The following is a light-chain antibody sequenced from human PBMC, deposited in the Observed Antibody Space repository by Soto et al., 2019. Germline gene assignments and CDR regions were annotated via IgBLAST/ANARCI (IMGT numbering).Light chain of an antibody. CDR1: SSDVGNYDL. CDR3: CSYAGSGTYV. V-gene: IGLV2-23*01. J-gene: IGLJ1*01. CDR2: EDS. Sequence: QSALTQPASVSGSPGQSITISCTGTSSDVGNYDLVSWYQQHPGKAPKLMIYEDSKRPSGVSNRFSGSKSGSTASLTISGLQAEDEADSYCCSYAGSGTYVFGTGTKVTVL.